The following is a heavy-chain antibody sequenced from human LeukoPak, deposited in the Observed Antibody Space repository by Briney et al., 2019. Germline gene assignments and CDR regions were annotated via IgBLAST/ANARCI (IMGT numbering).Heavy chain of an antibody. D-gene: IGHD3-22*01. CDR3: TRDGGNYYDNSPGGVAQH. J-gene: IGHJ1*01. CDR1: GFTFSSYG. V-gene: IGHV3-30*02. Sequence: GGSLRLSCAASGFTFSSYGMHWVRQAPGKGLEWVAFIRYDGSNKYYADSVTGRFTISRDNAKNSLYLQMNSLRAEDTAVYYCTRDGGNYYDNSPGGVAQHWGQGTLVTVSS. CDR2: IRYDGSNK.